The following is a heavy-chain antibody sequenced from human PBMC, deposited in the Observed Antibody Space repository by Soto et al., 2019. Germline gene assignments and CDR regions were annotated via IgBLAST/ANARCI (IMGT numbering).Heavy chain of an antibody. CDR3: ARDRGCLFDC. CDR2: ISGGGRPI. J-gene: IGHJ4*02. Sequence: PGGSLRLSCAASGFTFSTFSMNWVRQAPGRGLEWISYISGGGRPISYADSVKGRFTISRDNAKNSLYLQMDSLTDEDTAVYYCARDRGCLFDCWGQGPLVIGSA. D-gene: IGHD6-25*01. CDR1: GFTFSTFS. V-gene: IGHV3-48*02.